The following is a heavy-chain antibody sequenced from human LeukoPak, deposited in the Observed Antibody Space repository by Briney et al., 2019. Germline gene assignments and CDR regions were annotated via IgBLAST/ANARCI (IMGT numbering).Heavy chain of an antibody. CDR2: IKQDGSEK. CDR3: ARDCHLTGYSWPYYFDY. Sequence: GVSLRLYCAASGFTFRSYWMSWVRQARGKGLEWVANIKQDGSEKYYVDSVKGRFTISRDNAKNSLYLQMNSLRAEDTAVYYCARDCHLTGYSWPYYFDYWGQGTLVTVSS. D-gene: IGHD3-9*01. V-gene: IGHV3-7*01. J-gene: IGHJ4*02. CDR1: GFTFRSYW.